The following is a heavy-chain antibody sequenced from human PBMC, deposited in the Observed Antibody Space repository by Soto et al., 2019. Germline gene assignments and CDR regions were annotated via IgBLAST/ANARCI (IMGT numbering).Heavy chain of an antibody. J-gene: IGHJ4*02. V-gene: IGHV3-33*01. CDR3: ARDKAIMRLRLGFIDY. CDR2: IWYDGSNK. Sequence: PGGSLRLSCAASGFTFSSYGMHWVRQAPGKGLEWVAVIWYDGSNKYYADSVKGRFTISRDNSKNTLYLQMNSLRAEDTAVYYCARDKAIMRLRLGFIDYWGQGTLVTVSS. CDR1: GFTFSSYG. D-gene: IGHD3-16*01.